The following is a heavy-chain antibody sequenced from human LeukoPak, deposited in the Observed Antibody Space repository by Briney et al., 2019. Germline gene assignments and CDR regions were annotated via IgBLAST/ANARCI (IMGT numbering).Heavy chain of an antibody. CDR1: GFTFDDYA. V-gene: IGHV3-9*01. Sequence: GGSLRLSCTASGFTFDDYAMHWVRQAPGKGLEWVSGISWNSDSIDYADSVKGRFTISRDNAKNSLYLQMNSLRAEDTAVYYCARGTYIVGLPDAFDIWGQGTMVTVSS. D-gene: IGHD1-26*01. J-gene: IGHJ3*02. CDR3: ARGTYIVGLPDAFDI. CDR2: ISWNSDSI.